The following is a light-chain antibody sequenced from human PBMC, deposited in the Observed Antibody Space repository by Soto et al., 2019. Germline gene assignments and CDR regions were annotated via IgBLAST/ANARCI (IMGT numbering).Light chain of an antibody. CDR2: DAS. V-gene: IGKV3-11*01. CDR3: QQHSNRLT. J-gene: IGKJ4*01. CDR1: QSVDSY. Sequence: EIVLTQSPPTLSLSPGERATLSCRASQSVDSYLAWYQQKPGQAPRLLIFDASNRATGIPARFSGSGSGTDFTLTSRSLDPEDFAVYYCQQHSNRLTFGGGTKVEIK.